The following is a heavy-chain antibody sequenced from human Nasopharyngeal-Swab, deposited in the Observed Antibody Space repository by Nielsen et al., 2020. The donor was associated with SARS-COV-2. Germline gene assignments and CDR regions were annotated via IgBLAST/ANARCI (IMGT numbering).Heavy chain of an antibody. V-gene: IGHV3-30*18. CDR2: ISYDGSNK. CDR1: GFTFSSYG. J-gene: IGHJ6*02. CDR3: AKDGDSGYSYGSYYGMDV. D-gene: IGHD5-18*01. Sequence: GESLKISCAASGFTFSSYGMHWVRQAPGKGLEWVAVISYDGSNKYYADSVKGRFTISRDNSKNTLYPQMNSLRAEDTAVYYCAKDGDSGYSYGSYYGMDVWGQGTTVTVSS.